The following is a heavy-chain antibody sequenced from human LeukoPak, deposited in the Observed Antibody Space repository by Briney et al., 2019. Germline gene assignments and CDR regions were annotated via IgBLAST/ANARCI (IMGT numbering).Heavy chain of an antibody. V-gene: IGHV4-39*07. CDR2: IYYSGST. CDR3: ATRNYYDSTGYYNY. J-gene: IGHJ4*02. D-gene: IGHD3-22*01. Sequence: SETLSLTCTVSGGSISRSSYHWGWIRQPPGKGLEWIGSIYYSGSTNDNPSLKSRVTLSLDKSKNQFSLKLSSVTAADTAVYYCATRNYYDSTGYYNYWGQRTLVTVSS. CDR1: GGSISRSSYH.